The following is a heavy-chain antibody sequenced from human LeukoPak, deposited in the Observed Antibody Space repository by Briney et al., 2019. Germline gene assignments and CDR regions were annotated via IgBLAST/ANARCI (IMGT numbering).Heavy chain of an antibody. V-gene: IGHV3-23*01. CDR1: GFTFSSYA. CDR2: ISGNSVST. J-gene: IGHJ5*01. D-gene: IGHD6-13*01. Sequence: GGSLRLSCAPTGFTFSSYAMTWVREAPGKELEWVSGISGNSVSTYYADSVKGRFTISRDNSKNTLFLQMSSLRAEDTAVYYCARAYSSSWYDFWGQGTLVTVSS. CDR3: ARAYSSSWYDF.